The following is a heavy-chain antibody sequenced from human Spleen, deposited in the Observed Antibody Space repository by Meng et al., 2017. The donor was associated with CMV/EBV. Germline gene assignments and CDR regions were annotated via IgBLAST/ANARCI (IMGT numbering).Heavy chain of an antibody. Sequence: ASVKVSCKASGYTFTGYYMHWVRQAPGQGLEWMGWINPNSGGTNFAQKFQGRVTMTRDTSISTAYMELNWLTSHDTAVYYCAKEGRLAGDHLESWGQGTLVTVSS. CDR1: GYTFTGYY. V-gene: IGHV1-2*02. J-gene: IGHJ4*02. D-gene: IGHD3-9*01. CDR3: AKEGRLAGDHLES. CDR2: INPNSGGT.